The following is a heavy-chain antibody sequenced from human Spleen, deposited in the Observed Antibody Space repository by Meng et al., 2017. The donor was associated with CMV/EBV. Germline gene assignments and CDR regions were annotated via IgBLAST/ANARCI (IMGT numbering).Heavy chain of an antibody. D-gene: IGHD2-15*01. J-gene: IGHJ4*02. CDR2: ISGSGGST. CDR1: GFTFSNYV. V-gene: IGHV3-23*01. CDR3: AKDSLVGAAGFDY. Sequence: LSLTCAASGFTFSNYVMSWVRQAPGKGLAWVSAISGSGGSTYYADSVKGRFTISRDNSRNTLFLQMNSLRAEDTAVYYCAKDSLVGAAGFDYWGQGTLVTVSS.